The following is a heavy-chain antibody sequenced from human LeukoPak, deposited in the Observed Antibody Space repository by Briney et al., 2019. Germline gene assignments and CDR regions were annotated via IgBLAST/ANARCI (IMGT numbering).Heavy chain of an antibody. D-gene: IGHD6-19*01. J-gene: IGHJ4*02. Sequence: AGSLRLSCAASGFTFSSYSMNWVRQAPGKGLDWVSYISSSSSTIYYADSVKGRFTISRDNSKNTLYLQMNSLRAEDTAVYYCAKTTAGNSSGRYPGWPVDYWGQGTLVTVSS. CDR2: ISSSSSTI. CDR1: GFTFSSYS. V-gene: IGHV3-48*01. CDR3: AKTTAGNSSGRYPGWPVDY.